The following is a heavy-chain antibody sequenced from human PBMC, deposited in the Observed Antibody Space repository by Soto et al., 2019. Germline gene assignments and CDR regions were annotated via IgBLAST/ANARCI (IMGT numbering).Heavy chain of an antibody. D-gene: IGHD3-10*01. V-gene: IGHV6-1*01. J-gene: IGHJ6*03. Sequence: PSQTLSLTCAISGDSVSSNSAAWNWIRQSPSRGLEWLGRTYYRSKWYNDYAVSVKSQITINPDTSKNQFSLQLNSVTPEDTAVYYCAKQKGYYYGSGSPYWYMDVWGKGTTVTVSS. CDR1: GDSVSSNSAA. CDR2: TYYRSKWYN. CDR3: AKQKGYYYGSGSPYWYMDV.